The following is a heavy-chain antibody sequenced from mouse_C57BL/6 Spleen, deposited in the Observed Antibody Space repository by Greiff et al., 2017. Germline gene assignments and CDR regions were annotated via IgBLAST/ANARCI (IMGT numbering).Heavy chain of an antibody. CDR3: ARSGDDDEGYAMDY. V-gene: IGHV14-3*01. J-gene: IGHJ4*01. D-gene: IGHD2-4*01. CDR1: GFNIKNTY. Sequence: VQLKESVAELVRPGASVKLSCTASGFNIKNTYMHWVKQRPEQGLEWIGRIDPANGNTTYAPKFQGKATITADTSSNTAYLQLSSLTSEDTAIDYCARSGDDDEGYAMDYWGQGTSVTVSS. CDR2: IDPANGNT.